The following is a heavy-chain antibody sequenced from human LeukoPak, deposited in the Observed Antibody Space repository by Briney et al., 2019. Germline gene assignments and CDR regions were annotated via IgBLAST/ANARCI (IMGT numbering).Heavy chain of an antibody. J-gene: IGHJ4*02. V-gene: IGHV3-49*04. CDR3: TRDHRDDWNPGYYFDY. D-gene: IGHD1-1*01. CDR2: IKTQVYGGTT. CDR1: GFAFGVFA. Sequence: GGSLRLSCTASGFAFGVFAMSWVRQAPGKGLEWVAFIKTQVYGGTTEYAASVKGRFTISRDDSKAIAYLQMNSLKTEDTAVYYCTRDHRDDWNPGYYFDYWGQGTLVTVSS.